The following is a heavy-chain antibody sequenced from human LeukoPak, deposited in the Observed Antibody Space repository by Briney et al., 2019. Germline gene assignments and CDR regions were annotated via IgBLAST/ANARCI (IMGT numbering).Heavy chain of an antibody. V-gene: IGHV4-59*01. CDR1: GGSISSYY. D-gene: IGHD3-10*01. Sequence: SETLSLTCTVPGGSISSYYWSWIRQPPGKGLEWIGYIYYSGSTNYNPSLKSRVTISVDTSKNQFSLKLSSVTAADTAVYYCARAYGSGSYGYFDYWGQGTLVTVSS. J-gene: IGHJ4*02. CDR2: IYYSGST. CDR3: ARAYGSGSYGYFDY.